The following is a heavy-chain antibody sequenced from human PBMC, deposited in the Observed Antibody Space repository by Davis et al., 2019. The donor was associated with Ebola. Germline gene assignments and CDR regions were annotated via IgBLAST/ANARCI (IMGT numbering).Heavy chain of an antibody. J-gene: IGHJ5*02. CDR2: INHSGST. V-gene: IGHV4-34*01. CDR3: ARLWGEGGHLDH. D-gene: IGHD3-16*01. CDR1: GGSFSGYY. Sequence: SETLSLTCAVYGGSFSGYYWSWIRQPPGKGLEWIGEINHSGSTNYNPSLKSRVTISADTSKSQFSLTLTSLTAADTAVYYCARLWGEGGHLDHWGQGLLVTVSS.